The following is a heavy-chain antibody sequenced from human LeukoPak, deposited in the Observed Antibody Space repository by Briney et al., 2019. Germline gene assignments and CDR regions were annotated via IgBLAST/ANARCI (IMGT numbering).Heavy chain of an antibody. Sequence: GGSLRLSCAASGFTVSSNYMSWVRQAPGKGLEWVSVIYSGGSTYYADSVKGRFTISRDNAKNSVYLQMNSLRAEDTAVYFCARLLATWDYYYMDVWGKGTMVTVSS. J-gene: IGHJ6*03. CDR3: ARLLATWDYYYMDV. CDR2: IYSGGST. CDR1: GFTVSSNY. D-gene: IGHD1-26*01. V-gene: IGHV3-66*01.